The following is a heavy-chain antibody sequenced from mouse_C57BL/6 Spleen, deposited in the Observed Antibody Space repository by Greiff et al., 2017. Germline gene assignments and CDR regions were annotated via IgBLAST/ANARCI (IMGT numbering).Heavy chain of an antibody. CDR3: ARDDYDGY. CDR1: GYTFTDYY. CDR2: IYPGSGNT. V-gene: IGHV1-76*01. J-gene: IGHJ3*01. D-gene: IGHD2-4*01. Sequence: QVQLQQSGAELVRPGASVKLSCKASGYTFTDYYINWVKQRPGQGLEWIARIYPGSGNTYYNEKFKGKATLTAEKSSSTAYMQLSSLTSEDSAVYFCARDDYDGYWGQGTLVTVSA.